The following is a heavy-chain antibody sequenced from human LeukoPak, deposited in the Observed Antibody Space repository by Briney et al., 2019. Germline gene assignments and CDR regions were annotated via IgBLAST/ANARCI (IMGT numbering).Heavy chain of an antibody. D-gene: IGHD2-2*01. V-gene: IGHV3-30-3*01. CDR3: ARGPAAYCSSTSCRYYYYYGMDV. CDR2: ISYDGSNK. J-gene: IGHJ6*02. CDR1: GYTFISYY. Sequence: SCKASGYTFISYYIHWVRQAPGKGLEWVAVISYDGSNKYYADSVKGRFTISRDNSKNTLYLQMNSLRAEDTAVYYCARGPAAYCSSTSCRYYYYYGMDVWGQGTTVTVSS.